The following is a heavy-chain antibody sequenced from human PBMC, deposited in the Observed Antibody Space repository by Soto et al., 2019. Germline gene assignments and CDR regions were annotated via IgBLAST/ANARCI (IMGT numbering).Heavy chain of an antibody. V-gene: IGHV1-46*01. CDR2: MTPSDGST. D-gene: IGHD2-21*02. CDR3: AKHCGGDCSNGFDI. CDR1: GGTFSSYA. Sequence: ASVKVSCKASGGTFSSYAISWVRQAPGQGLEWMGVMTPSDGSTNYAQSFQGRVTMTRDTSTRTVYVELSSLRSEDTAVYYCAKHCGGDCSNGFDIWGQGTKVTVSS. J-gene: IGHJ3*02.